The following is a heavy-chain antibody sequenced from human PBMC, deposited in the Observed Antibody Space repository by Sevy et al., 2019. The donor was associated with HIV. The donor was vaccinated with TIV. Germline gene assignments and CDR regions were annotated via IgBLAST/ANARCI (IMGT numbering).Heavy chain of an antibody. D-gene: IGHD2-2*01. CDR1: GFTFSSYG. J-gene: IGHJ6*02. CDR3: AKRLHLWDIVLVPANYYGMDV. CDR2: ISYDGSNK. V-gene: IGHV3-30*18. Sequence: GGSLRLSCAASGFTFSSYGMHWVRQAPGKGLEWVAVISYDGSNKYYADSVKGRFTISRDNSKNTLYLQMNSLRAEDTAGYYCAKRLHLWDIVLVPANYYGMDVWGQGTTVTVSS.